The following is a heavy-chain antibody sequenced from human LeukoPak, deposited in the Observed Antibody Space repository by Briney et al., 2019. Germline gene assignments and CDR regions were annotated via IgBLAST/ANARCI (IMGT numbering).Heavy chain of an antibody. J-gene: IGHJ4*02. CDR2: IYYRGST. CDR3: ARGGPTQPFFH. D-gene: IGHD3-3*02. Sequence: PSEPLSLTCTLSVDSISSYYWSWMRQPPGEGLEWIGYIYYRGSTSYNPSRKSRVPISVDTSKTQFSLKLNSVTAADTAVYYWARGGPTQPFFHCGEGTLVTVSS. CDR1: VDSISSYY. V-gene: IGHV4-59*08.